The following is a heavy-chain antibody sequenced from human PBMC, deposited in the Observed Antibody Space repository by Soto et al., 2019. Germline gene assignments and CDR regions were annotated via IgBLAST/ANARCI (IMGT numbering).Heavy chain of an antibody. Sequence: SETLSLTCTFSGGSISSSSYYWGWIRQPPGKGLEWIGSIYYSGSTYYNPSLKSRVTISVDTSKNQFSLKLSSVTAADTAVYYCARHSGYDNYYYYYMDVWGKGTTVTVSS. CDR2: IYYSGST. D-gene: IGHD5-12*01. J-gene: IGHJ6*03. V-gene: IGHV4-39*01. CDR1: GGSISSSSYY. CDR3: ARHSGYDNYYYYYMDV.